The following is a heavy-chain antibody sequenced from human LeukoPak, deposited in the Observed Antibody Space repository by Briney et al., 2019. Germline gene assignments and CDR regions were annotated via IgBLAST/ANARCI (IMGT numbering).Heavy chain of an antibody. V-gene: IGHV1-8*03. J-gene: IGHJ6*03. D-gene: IGHD2-2*01. CDR3: ARALGSRLYYYYMDV. Sequence: ASVKVSCKASGYTFTSYDINWVRQATGQGLEWMGWMNPNSGNTGCAQKFQGRVTITRNTSISTAYMELSSLRSEDTAVYYCARALGSRLYYYYMDVWGKGTTVTVSS. CDR2: MNPNSGNT. CDR1: GYTFTSYD.